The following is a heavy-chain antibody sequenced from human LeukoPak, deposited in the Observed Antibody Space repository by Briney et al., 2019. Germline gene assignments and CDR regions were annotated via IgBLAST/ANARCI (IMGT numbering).Heavy chain of an antibody. Sequence: ASVKVSCKASGYTFTSYDINWVRQATGQGLEWMGWMNPNSGNTGYAQKFQGRVTMTRNTSISTAYMELSSLRSEDTAVYYCARAAGTPTGPYYYYGMDVWGQGTTVTVSS. CDR2: MNPNSGNT. CDR1: GYTFTSYD. J-gene: IGHJ6*02. V-gene: IGHV1-8*01. D-gene: IGHD3-10*01. CDR3: ARAAGTPTGPYYYYGMDV.